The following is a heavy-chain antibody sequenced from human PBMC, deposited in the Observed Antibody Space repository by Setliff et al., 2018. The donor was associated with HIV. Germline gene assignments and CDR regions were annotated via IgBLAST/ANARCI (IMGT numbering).Heavy chain of an antibody. V-gene: IGHV1-8*01. CDR1: GYTFTTYD. Sequence: EASVKVSCKASGYTFTTYDISWVRQTTGQGLEWMGWMNPNSDNTAYAQKFQGRLTMTRNTSTGTVYMELSSLRSEDTAVYYCARIGRTPYYYYYMDVWGKGTTVTVSS. D-gene: IGHD2-15*01. CDR2: MNPNSDNT. J-gene: IGHJ6*03. CDR3: ARIGRTPYYYYYMDV.